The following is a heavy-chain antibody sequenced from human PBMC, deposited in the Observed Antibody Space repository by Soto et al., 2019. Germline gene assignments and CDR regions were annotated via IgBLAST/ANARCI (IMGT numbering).Heavy chain of an antibody. J-gene: IGHJ3*02. Sequence: EVQLLESGGGLVQPGGSLRLSCAASGFTFSSYAMTWVRQAPAQGLEWVSGISGSGSTTYYADSVKGRFTISRDSSKNTLYLQMDSLRVEDTAVYYCAKKTDSSSPWGALDIWGQGTMVSVFS. CDR3: AKKTDSSSPWGALDI. CDR2: ISGSGSTT. V-gene: IGHV3-23*01. CDR1: GFTFSSYA. D-gene: IGHD6-6*01.